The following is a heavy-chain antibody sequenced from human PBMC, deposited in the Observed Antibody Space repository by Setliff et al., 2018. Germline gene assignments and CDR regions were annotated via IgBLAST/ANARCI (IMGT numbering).Heavy chain of an antibody. V-gene: IGHV1-18*01. CDR1: GYTFTDYG. J-gene: IGHJ3*02. CDR2: ISGYTGNT. D-gene: IGHD3-10*01. Sequence: ASVKVSCKASGYTFTDYGITWVRQAPGQGLEWMGWISGYTGNTNYAHKLQGRVTLTTDTSTGTAYMELRSLRSDDTAVYYCARDLNRWFGEFAFDIWGQGTMVTVSS. CDR3: ARDLNRWFGEFAFDI.